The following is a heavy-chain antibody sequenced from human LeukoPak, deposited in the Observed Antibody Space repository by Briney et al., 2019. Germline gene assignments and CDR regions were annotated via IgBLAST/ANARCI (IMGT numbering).Heavy chain of an antibody. V-gene: IGHV4-59*01. D-gene: IGHD3-3*01. CDR3: SSGFFEGILDY. J-gene: IGHJ4*02. Sequence: SETLSLTCTVSGRSIRSYHWTWIRQSPEKGLEWIGYFLNNGSTSYNPSLKSRVTISVDTSKNQLSLKLSFVTAADTAMYFCSSGFFEGILDYWGQGTPVTVSS. CDR1: GRSIRSYH. CDR2: FLNNGST.